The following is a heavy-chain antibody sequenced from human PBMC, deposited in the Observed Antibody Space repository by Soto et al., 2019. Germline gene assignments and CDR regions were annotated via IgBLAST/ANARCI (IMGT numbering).Heavy chain of an antibody. CDR2: IYYSGST. V-gene: IGHV4-59*01. CDR1: GGSISSYY. CDR3: ARSDIVVVWFDP. J-gene: IGHJ5*02. D-gene: IGHD2-2*01. Sequence: PSETLSLTCTVSGGSISSYYWSWIRQPPGKGLEWIGYIYYSGSTNYNPSLKSRVTISVDTSKKQFSLKLSSVTAADTAVYYCARSDIVVVWFDPWGRGTLVTVSS.